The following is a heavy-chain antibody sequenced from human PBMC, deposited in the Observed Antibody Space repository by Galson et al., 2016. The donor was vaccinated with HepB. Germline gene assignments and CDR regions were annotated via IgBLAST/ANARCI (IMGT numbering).Heavy chain of an antibody. CDR2: IDPSGAYT. CDR3: AKHRGSHDY. D-gene: IGHD2-15*01. J-gene: IGHJ4*02. Sequence: QSGAEVKEPGESLTISCKASGYSFTSYWISWVRQMPGKGLEWMGRIDPSGAYTNYSPSFQGNGTISPDKSFYTAFLQWSSLQADDTAMYYCAKHRGSHDYWGQGTLVTVSS. V-gene: IGHV5-10-1*01. CDR1: GYSFTSYW.